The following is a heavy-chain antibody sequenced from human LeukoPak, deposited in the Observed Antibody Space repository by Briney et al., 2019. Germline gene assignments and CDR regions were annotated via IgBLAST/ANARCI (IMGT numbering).Heavy chain of an antibody. CDR2: INSDGSST. CDR3: ARSTYYYDSSGYLSLGYFDY. D-gene: IGHD3-22*01. CDR1: GFTFSSYW. J-gene: IGHJ4*02. V-gene: IGHV3-74*01. Sequence: GGSLRLSCAASGFTFSSYWMHWVRQAPGKGLVWVSRINSDGSSTSYADSVKGRFTISRDNAKNTLYLQMNSLRAEDTAVYYCARSTYYYDSSGYLSLGYFDYWGQGTLVTVSS.